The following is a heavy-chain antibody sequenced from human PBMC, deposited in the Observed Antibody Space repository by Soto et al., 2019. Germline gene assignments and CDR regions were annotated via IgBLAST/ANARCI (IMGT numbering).Heavy chain of an antibody. Sequence: PSETLSLTCTVSGGSISSNGFGNCWSWIRQLPGKGLEWIGYIYHSGSTYYTPPLKSRVTISVDTSKNQFSLRAEDTAVYYCAKEGGGESSGWYIFDYWGQGTLVTVSS. CDR3: AKEGGGESSGWYIFDY. CDR2: IYHSGST. V-gene: IGHV4-31*03. J-gene: IGHJ4*02. D-gene: IGHD6-19*01. CDR1: GGSISSNGFGNC.